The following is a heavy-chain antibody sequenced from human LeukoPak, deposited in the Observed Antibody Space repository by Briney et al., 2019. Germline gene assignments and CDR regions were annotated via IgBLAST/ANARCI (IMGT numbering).Heavy chain of an antibody. CDR3: ARATGTTSNYFYGMDV. CDR1: GYTFTGYY. J-gene: IGHJ6*02. Sequence: SCKASGYTFTGYYMHWVRQAPGKGLEWVAVIWYDGSNKYHADSVRGRFTISRDNSKNTLYLQMNSLRAEDTAVYYCARATGTTSNYFYGMDVWGRGTTVTVSS. D-gene: IGHD1-7*01. V-gene: IGHV3-33*01. CDR2: IWYDGSNK.